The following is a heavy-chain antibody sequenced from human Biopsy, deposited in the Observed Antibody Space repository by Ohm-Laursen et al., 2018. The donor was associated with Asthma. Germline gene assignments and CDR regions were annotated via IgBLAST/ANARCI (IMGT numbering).Heavy chain of an antibody. CDR3: AREGVAGTHIED. CDR2: ISYDGSSI. CDR1: RFTYE. Sequence: SLRLSCAASRFTYEMHCVRQAPGKGLEWVAVISYDGSSIYHADSVKGRFTISRDNSKNTLSLQMNSLTAEDTAVYYCAREGVAGTHIEDWGQGTLVTVSS. V-gene: IGHV3-30-3*01. D-gene: IGHD6-19*01. J-gene: IGHJ4*02.